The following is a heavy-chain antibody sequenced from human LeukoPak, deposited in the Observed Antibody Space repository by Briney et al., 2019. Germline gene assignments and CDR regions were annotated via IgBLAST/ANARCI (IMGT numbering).Heavy chain of an antibody. D-gene: IGHD6-19*01. Sequence: SGGSLRLSCAASGFTFSSHAMNWVRQAPGKGLEWVSSIDEGDGTTHYADSVKGRFTISRDDSKNTLYLQLNSLRVEDTAVYYCARDKGSGRNYDYWGQGTLVTVSS. V-gene: IGHV3-23*01. CDR3: ARDKGSGRNYDY. J-gene: IGHJ4*02. CDR2: IDEGDGTT. CDR1: GFTFSSHA.